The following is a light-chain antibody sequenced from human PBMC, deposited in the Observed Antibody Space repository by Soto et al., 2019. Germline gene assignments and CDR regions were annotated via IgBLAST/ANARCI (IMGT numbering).Light chain of an antibody. CDR2: EAS. V-gene: IGKV1-5*01. J-gene: IGKJ2*01. Sequence: DIQMTQSPSTLSASVGDRVTITCRASQTISSWLAWYQQKAGKAPKLLIYEASVLESGVPSRFSGSGSGTEFTLTISSLQADDFATYYCQQYNTNSYTFGQGTKLESK. CDR3: QQYNTNSYT. CDR1: QTISSW.